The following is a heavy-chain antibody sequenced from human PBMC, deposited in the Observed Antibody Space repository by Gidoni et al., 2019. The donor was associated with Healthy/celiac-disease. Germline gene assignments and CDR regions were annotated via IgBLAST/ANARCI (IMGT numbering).Heavy chain of an antibody. V-gene: IGHV3-21*01. CDR3: ARAQAPYSNYVGIDY. CDR2: ISGSSIHI. CDR1: GFTFSYYS. J-gene: IGHJ4*02. D-gene: IGHD4-4*01. Sequence: EVQLVESGGGLVKPGGSLRLSCAASGFTFSYYSMNWVRQAPGKGLEWVSSISGSSIHIYYADSVKGRFTISRDNAKNSLYLQMNSLRVEDTAVYYCARAQAPYSNYVGIDYWGQGTLVTVSS.